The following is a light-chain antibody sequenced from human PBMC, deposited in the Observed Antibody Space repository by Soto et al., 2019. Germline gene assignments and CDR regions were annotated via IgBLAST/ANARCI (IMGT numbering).Light chain of an antibody. J-gene: IGLJ1*01. CDR2: VNSDGSH. V-gene: IGLV4-69*01. CDR3: QTCATGSYV. Sequence: QLVLTQSPSASASLGASVKLTCTLSSGHSNYAIAWHQQQSEKGPRYLMKVNSDGSHSKGDGIPDRFSGSSSGAERYLSISSLQSEDEADYYCQTCATGSYVFGTGTKLTVL. CDR1: SGHSNYA.